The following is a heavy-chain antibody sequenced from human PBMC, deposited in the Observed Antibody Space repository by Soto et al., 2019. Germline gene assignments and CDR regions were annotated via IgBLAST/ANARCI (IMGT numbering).Heavy chain of an antibody. V-gene: IGHV3-30*03. D-gene: IGHD1-26*01. CDR1: GFNFGFFG. J-gene: IGHJ4*02. CDR3: ARGNLSFDFDS. Sequence: QIQLVESGGDVVQPGKSLRLSCAASGFNFGFFGMHWVRQAPGKGLEWVAFISDDGINTQYADSVRGRFTLSRDYSRKTMYQQMDSLRDEDTALYYCARGNLSFDFDSWGLGTLVTVSS. CDR2: ISDDGINT.